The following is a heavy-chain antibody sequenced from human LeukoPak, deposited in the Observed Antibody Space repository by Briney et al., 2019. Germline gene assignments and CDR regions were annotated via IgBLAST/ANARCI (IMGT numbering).Heavy chain of an antibody. V-gene: IGHV3-21*01. J-gene: IGHJ6*02. Sequence: PGGSLRLSCAASGFTFSSYSMNWVRQAPGKGLEWVSSISSSSSYIYYADSVKGRFTISRDNAKNSLYLQMNSLRAEDTAVYYCARVLRGYCSGGSCYGMDVWGQGTTVTVSS. CDR1: GFTFSSYS. CDR2: ISSSSSYI. CDR3: ARVLRGYCSGGSCYGMDV. D-gene: IGHD2-15*01.